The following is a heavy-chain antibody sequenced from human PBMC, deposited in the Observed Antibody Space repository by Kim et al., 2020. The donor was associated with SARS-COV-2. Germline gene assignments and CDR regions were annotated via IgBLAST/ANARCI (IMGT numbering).Heavy chain of an antibody. D-gene: IGHD6-19*01. V-gene: IGHV3-21*01. CDR2: SSSSYT. Sequence: SSSSYTYYADSVKGRFTISRDNAKNSLYLQMNSLRAEDTAVYYCARLSSGGGQGTLVTVSS. CDR3: ARLSSG. J-gene: IGHJ4*02.